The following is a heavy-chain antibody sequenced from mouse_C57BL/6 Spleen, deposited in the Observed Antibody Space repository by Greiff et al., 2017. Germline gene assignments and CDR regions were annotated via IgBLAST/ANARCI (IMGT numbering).Heavy chain of an antibody. Sequence: QVQLKQSGPELVKPGASVKISCKASGYAFSSSWMNWVKQRPGKGLEWIGRIYPGDGDTNYNGKFKGKATLTADKSSSTAYMQLSSLTSEDSAVXFCARRGFTTVVATPYYAMDYWGQGTSVTVSS. CDR3: ARRGFTTVVATPYYAMDY. J-gene: IGHJ4*01. V-gene: IGHV1-82*01. D-gene: IGHD1-1*01. CDR2: IYPGDGDT. CDR1: GYAFSSSW.